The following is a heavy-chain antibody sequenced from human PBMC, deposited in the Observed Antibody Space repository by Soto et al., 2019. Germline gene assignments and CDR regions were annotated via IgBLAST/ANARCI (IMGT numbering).Heavy chain of an antibody. CDR2: ISWNSGSI. D-gene: IGHD3-16*01. V-gene: IGHV3-9*01. CDR1: GFTFDDYA. Sequence: EVQLVESGGGLVQPGRSLRLSCAASGFTFDDYAMHWVRQAPGKGLEWVSGISWNSGSIGYADSVKGRFTISRDNAKNSLYLQMNRLRAEDTALYYCAKLSGWGVFDYWGQGTLVTVSS. J-gene: IGHJ4*02. CDR3: AKLSGWGVFDY.